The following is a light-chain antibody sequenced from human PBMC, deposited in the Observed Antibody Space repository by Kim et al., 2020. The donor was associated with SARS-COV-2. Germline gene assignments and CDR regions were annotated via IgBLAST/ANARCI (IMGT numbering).Light chain of an antibody. V-gene: IGKV1-9*01. CDR3: QQLNNYPFT. Sequence: IQLTQSPSSLSASVGDRVTITCRASQAISKYFAWYQQKPGQAPKLLIYAASTLQSGVPSRFSGSGSGTDFTLTISSLQPEDFATYYCQQLNNYPFTFGQGTRLEIK. CDR2: AAS. CDR1: QAISKY. J-gene: IGKJ5*01.